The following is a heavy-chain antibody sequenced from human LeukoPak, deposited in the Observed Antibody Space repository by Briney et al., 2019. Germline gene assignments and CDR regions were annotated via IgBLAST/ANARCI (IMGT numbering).Heavy chain of an antibody. CDR2: ITPSGDGT. D-gene: IGHD1-26*01. V-gene: IGHV3-23*01. CDR3: AKDSPVATW. J-gene: IGHJ4*02. Sequence: GRSLRLSCAASGFTFSSPAMSWVRQAPGKGLEWVSSITPSGDGTYYAASVKGRFTISRDNSKNTLYLQMDSLRADDTAKYYCAKDSPVATWWGQGTLVTVSS. CDR1: GFTFSSPA.